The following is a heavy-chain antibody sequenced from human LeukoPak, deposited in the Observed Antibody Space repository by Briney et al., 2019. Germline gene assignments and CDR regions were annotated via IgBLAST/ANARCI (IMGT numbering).Heavy chain of an antibody. J-gene: IGHJ4*02. CDR2: IYYSGST. V-gene: IGHV4-59*08. CDR1: GGSISSYY. Sequence: SETLSLTCTVSGGSISSYYWSWIRQPPGKGLEWIGYIYYSGSTNYNPSLKSRVTMSVDTSKNQFSLKLSSVTAADTAVYYCARHSKAKRIDYWGQGTLVTVSS. CDR3: ARHSKAKRIDY.